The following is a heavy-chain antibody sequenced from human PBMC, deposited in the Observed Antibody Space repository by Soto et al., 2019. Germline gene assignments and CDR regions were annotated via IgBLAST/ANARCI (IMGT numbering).Heavy chain of an antibody. CDR2: ISASGGST. V-gene: IGHV3-23*01. CDR1: GFTFNNYA. D-gene: IGHD3-10*01. CDR3: AIHFYYGSGSYYAVEY. J-gene: IGHJ4*02. Sequence: EVQLLESGGGLVQPGGSLRLSWVVSGFTFNNYAMNWVHQAPGKGLEWVSGISASGGSTYYADSVKGPFTSPRDSSKHTLYLQLNSLRADDTAIYYCAIHFYYGSGSYYAVEYWGQGTLVTVSS.